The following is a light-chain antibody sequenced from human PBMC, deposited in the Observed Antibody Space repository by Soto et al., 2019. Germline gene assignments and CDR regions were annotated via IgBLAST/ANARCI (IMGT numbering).Light chain of an antibody. Sequence: EIVLTQSPGALSLSPGERATLSCRASQSVNSRYLAWYQQKPGPAPRLLIYGASSRATGIPDRFSGSGSGTDFTLTINRLEPEDFAVYYCQQYGSSPVTFGQGTKVDIK. V-gene: IGKV3-20*01. CDR2: GAS. CDR1: QSVNSRY. CDR3: QQYGSSPVT. J-gene: IGKJ1*01.